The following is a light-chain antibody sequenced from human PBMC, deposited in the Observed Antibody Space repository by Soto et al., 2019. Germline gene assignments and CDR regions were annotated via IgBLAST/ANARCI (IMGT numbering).Light chain of an antibody. CDR3: QSYDSSMSGYV. V-gene: IGLV1-40*01. J-gene: IGLJ1*01. CDR2: GNS. CDR1: SSNIGAGYD. Sequence: QSVLTQPPSVSGAPGQRGTISCTGSSSNIGAGYDVHWYQQLPGTAPKLLLYGNSNRPSGVPDRFSGSKSGTSASLAITGLQAEDEADYYYQSYDSSMSGYVFGTGTKLTVL.